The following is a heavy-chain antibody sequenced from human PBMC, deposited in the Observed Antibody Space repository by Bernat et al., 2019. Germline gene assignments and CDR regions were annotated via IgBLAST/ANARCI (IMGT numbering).Heavy chain of an antibody. CDR3: AHRNPDDGSWSYSMGETQNWFDP. V-gene: IGHV2-5*02. D-gene: IGHD3-10*01. Sequence: QITLKESGPTLVKPTQTLTLTCTFSGFSLSTSGVGVGWIRQPPGKALEWLALIYWDDDKRYSPSLKSRLTITKDTSKNQVVLTMTNMDPVDTATYYCAHRNPDDGSWSYSMGETQNWFDPWGQGTLVTVSS. CDR2: IYWDDDK. CDR1: GFSLSTSGVG. J-gene: IGHJ5*02.